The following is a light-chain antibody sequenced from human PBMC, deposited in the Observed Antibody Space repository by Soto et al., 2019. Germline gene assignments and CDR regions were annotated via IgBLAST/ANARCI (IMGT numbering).Light chain of an antibody. CDR1: RSNIGVNT. V-gene: IGLV1-44*01. CDR3: ASWDDSLNGVV. J-gene: IGLJ2*01. CDR2: SNN. Sequence: QAVVTQPPSASGTPGQGVTISCSGSRSNIGVNTVNWYQQLPGTAPKLLIYSNNLRPSGVPDRFSGSKSGTSASLAISGHQAEDEAGYHCASWDDSLNGVVFGGGTKRTVL.